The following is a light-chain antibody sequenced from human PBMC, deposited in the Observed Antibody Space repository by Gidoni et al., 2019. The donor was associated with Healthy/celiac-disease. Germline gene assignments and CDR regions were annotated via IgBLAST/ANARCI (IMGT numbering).Light chain of an antibody. CDR3: QQYNNWPPYT. CDR2: GAS. CDR1: QSVSSN. J-gene: IGKJ2*01. Sequence: EIVMTQSPATLSVSPGERATLSCRASQSVSSNLAWYQQIPGQAPRLLIYGASTRATGIPARFSGSGSGTEFTVTISSLQSEDFAVYYCQQYNNWPPYTFGQGTKLEIK. V-gene: IGKV3-15*01.